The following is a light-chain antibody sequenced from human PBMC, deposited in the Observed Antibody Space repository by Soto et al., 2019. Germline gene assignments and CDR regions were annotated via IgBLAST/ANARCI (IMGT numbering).Light chain of an antibody. J-gene: IGKJ2*01. CDR3: QQYNNLPPYT. Sequence: EIVMTQSPATLSVSPGERATLSCRASQSVSSNLAWYQQKPGQAPRLLIYGASTRATGIPARFSGSGSGTEFTLTSSSLHAEYFAVYYCQQYNNLPPYTLGQGTKLEIK. V-gene: IGKV3-15*01. CDR2: GAS. CDR1: QSVSSN.